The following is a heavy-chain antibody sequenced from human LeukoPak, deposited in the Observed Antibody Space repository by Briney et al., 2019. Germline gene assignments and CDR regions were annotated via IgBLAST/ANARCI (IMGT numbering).Heavy chain of an antibody. Sequence: PGGSLRLSCAASGFTVSSNYMSWVRQAPGKGLEWVSVIYSGGSTYYADSVKGRFTISRDNSKNTLYLQMDSLGAEDTAVYYCATFQIVVVPAAEDFDYWGQGTLVTVSS. D-gene: IGHD2-2*01. CDR3: ATFQIVVVPAAEDFDY. CDR1: GFTVSSNY. V-gene: IGHV3-66*01. CDR2: IYSGGST. J-gene: IGHJ4*02.